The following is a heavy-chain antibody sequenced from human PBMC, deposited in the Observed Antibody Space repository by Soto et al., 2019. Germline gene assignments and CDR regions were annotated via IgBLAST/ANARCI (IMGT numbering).Heavy chain of an antibody. J-gene: IGHJ4*02. CDR3: TRSQWPPNDY. CDR1: GGTFSSCS. Sequence: PGGSLRLSCAASGGTFSSCSMNWVRQAPGKGLEWVSTITTSSTYIYYADSVKGRFTISRDNAKNSLYLQMNSLRAEDTALYYCTRSQWPPNDYWGQGT. V-gene: IGHV3-21*01. CDR2: ITTSSTYI. D-gene: IGHD6-19*01.